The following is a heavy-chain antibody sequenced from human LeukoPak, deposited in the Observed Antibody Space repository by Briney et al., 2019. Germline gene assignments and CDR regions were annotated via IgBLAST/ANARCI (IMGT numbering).Heavy chain of an antibody. CDR3: AKRKSGLYY. CDR2: ISGSGGST. D-gene: IGHD3-3*01. CDR1: GFTFSSYA. Sequence: GGSLRLSCAASGFTFSSYAMSWVRQAPGKGLEWVSDISGSGGSTYYADSVKGRFTISRDNSKNTLYLQLSSLMAEDTAVYYSAKRKSGLYYWGEGTLVTVSS. J-gene: IGHJ4*02. V-gene: IGHV3-23*01.